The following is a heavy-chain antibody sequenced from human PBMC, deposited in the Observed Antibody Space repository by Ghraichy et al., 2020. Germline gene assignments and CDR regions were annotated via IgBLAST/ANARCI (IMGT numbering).Heavy chain of an antibody. D-gene: IGHD3-22*01. CDR1: GGTFSSYA. CDR2: IIPILGIA. J-gene: IGHJ4*02. CDR3: ARDPITMIVRGLPHFDY. V-gene: IGHV1-69*04. Sequence: SVKVSCKASGGTFSSYAISWVRQAPGQGLEWMGRIIPILGIANYAQKFQGRVTITADKSTSTAYMELSSLRSEDTAVYYCARDPITMIVRGLPHFDYWGQGTLVTVSS.